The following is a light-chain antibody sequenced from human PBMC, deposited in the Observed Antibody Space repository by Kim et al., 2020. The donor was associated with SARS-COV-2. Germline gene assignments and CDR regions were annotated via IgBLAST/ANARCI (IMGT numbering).Light chain of an antibody. Sequence: VSPGQTASITCSGDTLGDKYACWYQQKPGQSPVLVIYQDSKRPSGIPERFSGSNSGNTATLTISGTQAMDEADYYCQAWDSSTAVFGGGTQLTVL. CDR3: QAWDSSTAV. CDR2: QDS. CDR1: TLGDKY. V-gene: IGLV3-1*01. J-gene: IGLJ2*01.